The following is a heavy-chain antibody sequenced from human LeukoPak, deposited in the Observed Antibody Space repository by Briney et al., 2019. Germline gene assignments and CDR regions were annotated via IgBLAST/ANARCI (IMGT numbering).Heavy chain of an antibody. Sequence: ASVKVSCKVSGHTLTELSMHWVRQAPGKGPEWIGGYDPEEGTTIYSQKFQGRVTMAEDTSTDTAYLEMSYLRSEDTAVYFCVVLWERLGDFFFDFWGQGTQVTVSS. D-gene: IGHD1-1*01. V-gene: IGHV1-24*01. CDR1: GHTLTELS. CDR3: VVLWERLGDFFFDF. J-gene: IGHJ4*02. CDR2: YDPEEGTT.